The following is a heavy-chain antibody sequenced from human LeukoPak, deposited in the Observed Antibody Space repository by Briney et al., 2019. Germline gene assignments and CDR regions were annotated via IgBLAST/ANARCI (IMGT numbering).Heavy chain of an antibody. CDR2: IYTSGST. Sequence: SETLSLTCTVSGGSISSYYWSWIRQPAGKGLEWIGRIYTSGSTNYNPSLKSRVTMSVDTSKNQFSLKLSSVTAADTAVYYCAKDRRDGYNFGGDLLWFDPWGQGTLVTVSS. J-gene: IGHJ5*02. V-gene: IGHV4-4*07. CDR3: AKDRRDGYNFGGDLLWFDP. CDR1: GGSISSYY. D-gene: IGHD5-24*01.